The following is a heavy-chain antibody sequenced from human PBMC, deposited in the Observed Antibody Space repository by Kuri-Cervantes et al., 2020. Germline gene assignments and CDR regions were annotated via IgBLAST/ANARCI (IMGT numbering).Heavy chain of an antibody. Sequence: SETLSLTCTVSGYSISSGYYWGWIRQPPGKGLEGIGSIYHSGSTYYNPSLKSRVTISVDTSKNQFSLKLSSVTAADTAVYYCARAAGDGRWLLPRGGAFDIWGQGTMVTVSS. CDR3: ARAAGDGRWLLPRGGAFDI. CDR1: GYSISSGYY. V-gene: IGHV4-38-2*02. CDR2: IYHSGST. J-gene: IGHJ3*02. D-gene: IGHD3-22*01.